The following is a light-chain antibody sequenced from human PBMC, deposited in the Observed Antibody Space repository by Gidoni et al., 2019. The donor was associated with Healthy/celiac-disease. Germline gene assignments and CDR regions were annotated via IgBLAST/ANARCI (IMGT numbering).Light chain of an antibody. CDR2: GAS. J-gene: IGKJ4*01. CDR3: QQYGSSPLT. V-gene: IGKV3-20*01. Sequence: DIVLTQSPGTLSLSPGERATLSCRASQSGSSSYLAWYQQKPGQAPRLLLYGASSRATGIPDRFSGSGSGTDFTLTISRLEPEDFAVYYCQQYGSSPLTFGGGTKVEIK. CDR1: QSGSSSY.